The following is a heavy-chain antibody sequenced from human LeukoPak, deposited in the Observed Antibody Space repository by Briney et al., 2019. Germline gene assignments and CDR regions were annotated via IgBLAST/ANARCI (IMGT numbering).Heavy chain of an antibody. CDR3: AREVPGAMNAFDI. J-gene: IGHJ3*02. CDR2: IKEDGSEK. CDR1: GFTFSSHW. D-gene: IGHD2-2*01. V-gene: IGHV3-7*01. Sequence: GGSLRLSCAASGFTFSSHWMSWVRQAPGKGLEWVANIKEDGSEKYYVDSVKGRFTISRDNTKNSLYLQMNSLRAEDTAVYYCAREVPGAMNAFDIWGQGTMVTVSS.